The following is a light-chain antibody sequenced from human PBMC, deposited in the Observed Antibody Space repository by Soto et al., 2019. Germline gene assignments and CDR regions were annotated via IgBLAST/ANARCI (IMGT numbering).Light chain of an antibody. V-gene: IGKV3-11*01. CDR1: QSVSSY. Sequence: EIVLTQSPATLSFTPEERATLSCRASQSVSSYLAWYQQKPGQAPRLLIYDASNRATGIPARFSGSGSGTDFTLTISSLEPEDFAVYYCQQRSNWPSITFGQGTRLEIK. CDR3: QQRSNWPSIT. J-gene: IGKJ5*01. CDR2: DAS.